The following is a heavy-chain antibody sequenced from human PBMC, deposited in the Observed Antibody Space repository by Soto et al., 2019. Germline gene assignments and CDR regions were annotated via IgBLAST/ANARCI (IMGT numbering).Heavy chain of an antibody. Sequence: EVQLVESGGGLVQPGGSLRLSCAASGFTFSTYSMNWVRQAPGKGLEWISHISAGSSSIYYADSVKGRFTISRDNAKNSLYLQMHSLRDEDTAVYYCARGHAGYSSTWYFDYWGQGTLVTVSS. V-gene: IGHV3-48*02. CDR3: ARGHAGYSSTWYFDY. J-gene: IGHJ4*02. CDR1: GFTFSTYS. CDR2: ISAGSSSI. D-gene: IGHD6-13*01.